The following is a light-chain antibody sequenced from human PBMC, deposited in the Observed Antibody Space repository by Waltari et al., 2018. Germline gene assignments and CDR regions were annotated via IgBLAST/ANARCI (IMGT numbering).Light chain of an antibody. CDR2: HAS. CDR1: QSVGIY. Sequence: EIVLTQSPGTLSLSPGERATLSCRASQSVGIYLAWYQQKPGQAPRLLIYHASTRATGSPDRFSARGSGTDFSLTISRLEPEDCAVYYCQKYESLPATFGQGTKVEIK. V-gene: IGKV3-20*01. J-gene: IGKJ1*01. CDR3: QKYESLPAT.